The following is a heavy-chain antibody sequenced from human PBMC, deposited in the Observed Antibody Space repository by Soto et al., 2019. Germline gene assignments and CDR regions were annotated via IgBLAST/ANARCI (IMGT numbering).Heavy chain of an antibody. CDR2: IYSGGSA. D-gene: IGHD3-16*01. J-gene: IGHJ6*04. Sequence: PVESLPLAFSACGLTVSMNYMSWFRQAPGTGLEWVAVIYSGGSAYYADSVKGRFTISRDNAKNSLYLQMNSLRAEDADVYYCARGGRRGQPDSTFGMDGWVKG. V-gene: IGHV3-53*01. CDR3: ARGGRRGQPDSTFGMDG. CDR1: GLTVSMNY.